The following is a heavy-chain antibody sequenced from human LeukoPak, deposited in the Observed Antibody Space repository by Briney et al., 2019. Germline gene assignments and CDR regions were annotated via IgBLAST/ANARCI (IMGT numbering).Heavy chain of an antibody. J-gene: IGHJ6*03. CDR1: GGSFSGYY. CDR3: ARGGYSSGYVNYYYYYMDV. CDR2: IYTSGST. V-gene: IGHV4-59*10. Sequence: SETLSLTCAVYGGSFSGYYWSWIRQPAGKGLEWIGRIYTSGSTNYNPSLKSRVTMSVDTSKNQFSLKLSSVTAADTAVYYCARGGYSSGYVNYYYYYMDVWGKGTTVTISS. D-gene: IGHD3-22*01.